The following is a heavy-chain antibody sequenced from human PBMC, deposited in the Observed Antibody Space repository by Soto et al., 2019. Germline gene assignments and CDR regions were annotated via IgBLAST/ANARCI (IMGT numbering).Heavy chain of an antibody. D-gene: IGHD5-18*01. Sequence: QVQLQESGPGLVKPSETLSLTCTVSGGSISSYYWSWIRQPPGKGLEWIGYIYYSGSTNYNPSLKSRVTISVDTSKNQFSLKLSSVTAADTAVYYCARGTRRVSGYSYGYYYYYMDVWGKGTTVTVSS. CDR2: IYYSGST. CDR1: GGSISSYY. J-gene: IGHJ6*03. V-gene: IGHV4-59*01. CDR3: ARGTRRVSGYSYGYYYYYMDV.